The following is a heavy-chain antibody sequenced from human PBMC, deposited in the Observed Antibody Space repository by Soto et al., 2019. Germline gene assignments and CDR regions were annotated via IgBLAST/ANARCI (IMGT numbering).Heavy chain of an antibody. CDR3: ARGALSHWNYWDDYYYMDV. D-gene: IGHD1-7*01. J-gene: IGHJ6*03. Sequence: ASVKVSCKASGYTFTSYDINWVRQATGQGLEWMGWMNPNSGNIGYAQKFQGRVTMTRNTSISTAYMELSSLRSEDTAVYYCARGALSHWNYWDDYYYMDVWGKGTTVTVSS. V-gene: IGHV1-8*01. CDR1: GYTFTSYD. CDR2: MNPNSGNI.